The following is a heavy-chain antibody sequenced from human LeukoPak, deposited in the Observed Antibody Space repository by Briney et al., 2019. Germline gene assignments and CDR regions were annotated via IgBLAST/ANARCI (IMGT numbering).Heavy chain of an antibody. J-gene: IGHJ6*02. V-gene: IGHV3-33*01. CDR2: IWYDGSNK. D-gene: IGHD3-16*01. CDR1: GFTFSSYG. CDR3: ARSYEVGERPGPYYYYYYGMDV. Sequence: PGGSLRLSCAVSGFTFSSYGMHWVRQAPGKGLEWVAVIWYDGSNKYYADSVKGRFTISRDNSKNTLYLQMNSLRAEDTAVYYCARSYEVGERPGPYYYYYYGMDVWGQGTTVTVSS.